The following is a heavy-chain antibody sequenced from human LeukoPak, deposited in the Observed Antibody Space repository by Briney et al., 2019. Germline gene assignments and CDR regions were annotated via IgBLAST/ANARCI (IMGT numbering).Heavy chain of an antibody. J-gene: IGHJ6*03. D-gene: IGHD3-10*01. V-gene: IGHV3-30*04. CDR1: GFTFSSYA. CDR2: ISYDGSNK. Sequence: GGSLRLSCAASGFTFSSYAMHWVRQAPGKGLEWVAVISYDGSNKYYADSVKGRFTISRDNSKNTLYLQMNSLRAEDTAVYYCAKGFMVRGVIINPHYMNVWGKGTTVTISS. CDR3: AKGFMVRGVIINPHYMNV.